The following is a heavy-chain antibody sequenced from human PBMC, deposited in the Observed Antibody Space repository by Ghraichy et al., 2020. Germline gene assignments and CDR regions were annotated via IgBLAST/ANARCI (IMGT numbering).Heavy chain of an antibody. J-gene: IGHJ6*02. CDR3: DRGGRDYYGMDV. CDR1: RAHFCTQY. CDR2: INPSGGST. Sequence: ASVKVSCKTGRAHFCTQYMHFVREARLQLHKWMGIINPSGGSTSYAQKFQGRVTMTRDTSTSTVYMELSSLRSEDTAVYYCDRGGRDYYGMDVWGQGTTVTVSS. V-gene: IGHV1-46*01. D-gene: IGHD3-10*01.